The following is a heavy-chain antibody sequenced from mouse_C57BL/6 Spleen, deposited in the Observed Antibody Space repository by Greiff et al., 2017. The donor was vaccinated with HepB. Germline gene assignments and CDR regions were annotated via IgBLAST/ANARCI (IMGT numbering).Heavy chain of an antibody. D-gene: IGHD4-1*01. J-gene: IGHJ1*03. CDR2: INPYNGGT. CDR3: ARNWDGWYFDV. V-gene: IGHV1-19*01. Sequence: VQLKQSGPVLVKPGASVKMSCKASGYTFTDYYMNWVKQSHGKSLEWIGVINPYNGGTSYNQKFKGKATLTVDKSSSTAYMELNSLTSEDSAVYYCARNWDGWYFDVWGTGTTVTVSS. CDR1: GYTFTDYY.